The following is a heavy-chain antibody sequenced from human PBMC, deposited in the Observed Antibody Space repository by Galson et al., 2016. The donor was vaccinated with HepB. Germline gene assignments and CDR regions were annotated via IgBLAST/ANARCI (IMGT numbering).Heavy chain of an antibody. D-gene: IGHD4-17*01. CDR2: IYTSGST. J-gene: IGHJ5*02. V-gene: IGHV4-4*07. Sequence: SETLSLTCTVSGASISSYYWSWIRQPAGKGLEWIGRIYTSGSTNYNPSLKSRVTMSVDTSKNQFSLNLTSLTAADTAVYYCAREVAATVTTLGRWFDPGGQGTLVTISS. CDR1: GASISSYY. CDR3: AREVAATVTTLGRWFDP.